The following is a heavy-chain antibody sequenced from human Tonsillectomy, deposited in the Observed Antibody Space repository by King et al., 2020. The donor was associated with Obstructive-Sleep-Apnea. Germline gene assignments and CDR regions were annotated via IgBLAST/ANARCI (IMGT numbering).Heavy chain of an antibody. J-gene: IGHJ4*02. CDR1: GGSITSTNY. CDR2: IYYSGNT. V-gene: IGHV4-39*07. Sequence: LQLQESGPGLVKPSETLSLTFTVSGGSITSTNYWGWIRQPPGKGLEWIGNIYYSGNTYYNPSLESRVAISVDTSKNQLSLKLSSATAADTAVYYCAREEYYDASGSPRCFDYWGQGTLVTVSS. CDR3: AREEYYDASGSPRCFDY. D-gene: IGHD3-10*01.